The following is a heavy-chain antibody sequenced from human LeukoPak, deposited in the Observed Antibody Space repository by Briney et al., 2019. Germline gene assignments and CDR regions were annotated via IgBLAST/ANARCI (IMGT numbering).Heavy chain of an antibody. CDR2: ICAYNGNT. V-gene: IGHV1-18*01. J-gene: IGHJ3*01. Sequence: ASVKVSCKASGYTFTSYGIRWVRQAPGQGLEWMGWICAYNGNTNYAQKLQGRVTMTTNTSKSTAYMELRSLTADDTAVCYCARLLGGIAEAGRAFDLWGQGTMVTVSS. D-gene: IGHD6-13*01. CDR1: GYTFTSYG. CDR3: ARLLGGIAEAGRAFDL.